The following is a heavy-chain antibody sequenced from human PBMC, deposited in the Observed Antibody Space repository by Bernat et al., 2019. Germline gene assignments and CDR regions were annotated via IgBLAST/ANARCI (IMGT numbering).Heavy chain of an antibody. D-gene: IGHD2-21*02. V-gene: IGHV3-48*01. CDR2: ISSSGTTI. CDR1: GITFSNYS. Sequence: EVQLVESGGGLVQPGGSLRLSCAASGITFSNYSMNWVRQAPGKGLEWLSYISSSGTTISSADSLKGRFTISRDNAKSSLYLQVNSLRAEDTALYYCAVYCGGDCYRAFDIWGQGTMVTVSS. J-gene: IGHJ3*02. CDR3: AVYCGGDCYRAFDI.